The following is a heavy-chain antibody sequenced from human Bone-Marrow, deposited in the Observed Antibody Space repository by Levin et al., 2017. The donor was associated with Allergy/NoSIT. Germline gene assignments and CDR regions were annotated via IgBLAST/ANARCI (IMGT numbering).Heavy chain of an antibody. CDR1: GGSFSSGPSY. Sequence: SETLSLTCTVSGGSFSSGPSYWAWIRQSPGKGLEWIGSVYSSGTTYYNPSLQSRVTISVDASKSQISLQLTSVTAADTAVYYGARHPTRITASGLWGQGTLVIVSS. CDR2: VYSSGTT. CDR3: ARHPTRITASGL. J-gene: IGHJ4*02. D-gene: IGHD3-10*01. V-gene: IGHV4-39*01.